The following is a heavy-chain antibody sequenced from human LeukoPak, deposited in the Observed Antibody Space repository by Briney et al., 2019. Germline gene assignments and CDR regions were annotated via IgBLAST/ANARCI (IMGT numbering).Heavy chain of an antibody. CDR3: ARTPHTDHGDYASTDY. J-gene: IGHJ4*02. D-gene: IGHD4-17*01. CDR2: ISAYNGRT. CDR1: GGTFSSYP. Sequence: ASVKVSCKVSGGTFSSYPISWVRQAPGQGLEWMGWISAYNGRTYYAQNLQGRVTMTTDTATSTAYMELRSLRSDDTAVYYCARTPHTDHGDYASTDYWGQGTLVTVSS. V-gene: IGHV1-18*01.